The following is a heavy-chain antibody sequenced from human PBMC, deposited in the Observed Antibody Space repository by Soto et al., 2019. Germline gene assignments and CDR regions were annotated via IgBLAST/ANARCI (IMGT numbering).Heavy chain of an antibody. D-gene: IGHD2-15*01. CDR3: AKGRRGDYVVVDAAFDY. V-gene: IGHV3-30*18. CDR1: GFTFSSYG. Sequence: QVQLVESGGGVVQPGRSLRLSCAASGFTFSSYGMHWVRQAPGKGLEWVAVISYDGSNKYYADSVKGRFTISRDNSKNTLYLQMSSLRAEDTAVYYCAKGRRGDYVVVDAAFDYWGQGTLVTVSS. CDR2: ISYDGSNK. J-gene: IGHJ4*02.